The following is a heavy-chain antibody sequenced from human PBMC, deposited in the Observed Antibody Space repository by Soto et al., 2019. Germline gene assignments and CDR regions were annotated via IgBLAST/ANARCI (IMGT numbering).Heavy chain of an antibody. CDR1: GFTFDDYA. CDR2: ISWNSGSI. V-gene: IGHV3-9*01. J-gene: IGHJ4*02. D-gene: IGHD3-22*01. CDR3: AKGEGSSGYYSLFDY. Sequence: EVQLVESGGGLVQPGRSLRLSCAASGFTFDDYAMHWVRQAPGKGLEWVSGISWNSGSIGYADSVKGRFTISRDNAKNSLYLQMNSLRAEDTGLYYCAKGEGSSGYYSLFDYWGQGTLVTVSS.